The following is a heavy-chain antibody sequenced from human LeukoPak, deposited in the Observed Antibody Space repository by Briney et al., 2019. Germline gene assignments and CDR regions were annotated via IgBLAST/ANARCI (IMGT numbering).Heavy chain of an antibody. V-gene: IGHV1-69-2*01. CDR1: GYTYTDYY. J-gene: IGHJ4*02. CDR3: ATVREQLDSSLGY. CDR2: VDPEDGET. Sequence: ASVKVSCKVSGYTYTDYYMHWVQQAPGKGLEWMGLVDPEDGETIYAEKFQGRVTITADTSTDTAYMELNSLRSEDTAVYYCATVREQLDSSLGYWGQGTLVTVSS. D-gene: IGHD6-6*01.